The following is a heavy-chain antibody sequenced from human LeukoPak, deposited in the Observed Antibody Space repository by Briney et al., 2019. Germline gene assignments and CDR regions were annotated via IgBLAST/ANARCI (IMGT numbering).Heavy chain of an antibody. CDR3: ARRVSSSGFDAFDV. Sequence: GESLKISCKGSGYSFATYWIGWVRQMPGRGLEWMGINYPGDSDTTYSPSFQGQVTMSADKSISTAYLQWSSLKASDTAMYYCARRVSSSGFDAFDVWGQGTMVTVSS. J-gene: IGHJ3*01. V-gene: IGHV5-51*01. CDR1: GYSFATYW. CDR2: NYPGDSDT. D-gene: IGHD5-12*01.